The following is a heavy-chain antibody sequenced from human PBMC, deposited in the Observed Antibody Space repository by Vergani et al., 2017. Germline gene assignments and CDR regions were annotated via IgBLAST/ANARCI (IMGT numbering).Heavy chain of an antibody. CDR3: AKARDPNCKGGNCYSYYYCLDL. CDR2: ISGSGGNT. CDR1: GFTFSSYA. Sequence: EVQLVESGGGLVQPGGSLRLSCGASGFTFSSYAMTWVRLAPGKGLQWVSAISGSGGNTFYTDSVKGRLTISRDNSKDTLYLQMNSLIVEDTAIYYCAKARDPNCKGGNCYSYYYCLDLWGQGTTVTVSS. D-gene: IGHD2-21*01. J-gene: IGHJ6*02. V-gene: IGHV3-23*04.